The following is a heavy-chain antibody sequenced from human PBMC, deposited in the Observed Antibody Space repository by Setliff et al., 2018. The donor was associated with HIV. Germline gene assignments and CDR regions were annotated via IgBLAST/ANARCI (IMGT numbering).Heavy chain of an antibody. Sequence: SETLSLTCTVSGGSISIYYWSWSRQLPGEGLEWIGRISAGGYTYYNPSLQSRVTMSVDMSKNQVSLKLSSVTAADTAIYYCARDRSGTSYAGDDAFDIWSQGTMVTVS. CDR2: ISAGGYT. CDR3: ARDRSGTSYAGDDAFDI. CDR1: GGSISIYY. V-gene: IGHV4-4*07. J-gene: IGHJ3*02. D-gene: IGHD3-3*01.